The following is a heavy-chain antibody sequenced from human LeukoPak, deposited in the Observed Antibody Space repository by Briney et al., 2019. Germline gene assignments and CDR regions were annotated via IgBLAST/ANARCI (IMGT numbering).Heavy chain of an antibody. CDR3: TTDLSYYYDSSGYYDNWFDP. J-gene: IGHJ5*02. D-gene: IGHD3-22*01. CDR1: GFTFSNAW. Sequence: PGGSLRLSCAASGFTFSNAWMSWVRQAPGKGLEWVGRIKSKTDGGTTDYAAPVKGRFTISRDDSKNTLYLQMNSLKTEDTAVYYCTTDLSYYYDSSGYYDNWFDPWGQGTLVTVSS. V-gene: IGHV3-15*01. CDR2: IKSKTDGGTT.